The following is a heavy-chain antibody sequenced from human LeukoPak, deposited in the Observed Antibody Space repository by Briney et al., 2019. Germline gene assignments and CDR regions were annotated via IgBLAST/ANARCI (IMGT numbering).Heavy chain of an antibody. Sequence: ASVKVSCKASGYTFTSYGISWVRQAPGRGLEWMGWISAYNGNTNYAQKLQGRVTMTTDTSTSTAYMELRSLRSDDTAVYYCARDQDLYSSGWYGVNYWGQGTLVTVSS. CDR1: GYTFTSYG. D-gene: IGHD6-19*01. CDR2: ISAYNGNT. J-gene: IGHJ4*02. CDR3: ARDQDLYSSGWYGVNY. V-gene: IGHV1-18*01.